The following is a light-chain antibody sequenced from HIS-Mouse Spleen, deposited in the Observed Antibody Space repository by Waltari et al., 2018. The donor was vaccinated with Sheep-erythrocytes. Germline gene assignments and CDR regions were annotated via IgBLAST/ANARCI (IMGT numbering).Light chain of an antibody. CDR2: DCS. J-gene: IGLJ1*01. CDR1: SSDVGGYNY. V-gene: IGLV2-11*01. CDR3: CSYAGSYNHV. Sequence: QSALTQPRSVSGSPGQSVTISCTGTSSDVGGYNYVSWYQQHPGKAPKLMIYDCSKRPSGVPERFAGSKSGNTASLTISGLQAEDEADYYCCSYAGSYNHVFATGTKVTVL.